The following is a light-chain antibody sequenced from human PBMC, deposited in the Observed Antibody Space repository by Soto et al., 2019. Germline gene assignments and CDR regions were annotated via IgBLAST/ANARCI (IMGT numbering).Light chain of an antibody. CDR1: QSVSSSY. CDR2: GAY. V-gene: IGKV3-20*01. J-gene: IGKJ5*01. CDR3: MQSTQLPPT. Sequence: EIVLTQSPGTLSLSPGERATLSCRASQSVSSSYLAWYQQRPGQAPRLLIYGAYSRATGIPDRFSGSGSGTDFTLEISRVEAEDVGIYYCMQSTQLPPTFGQGTRLEIK.